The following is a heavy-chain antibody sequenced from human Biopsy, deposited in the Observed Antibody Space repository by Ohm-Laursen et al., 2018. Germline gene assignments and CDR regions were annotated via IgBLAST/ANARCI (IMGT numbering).Heavy chain of an antibody. CDR1: GYTFTNYG. CDR3: ARAKLEPVYYYYGMDV. Sequence: ASVKVSCKASGYTFTNYGISWVRQAPGQGLEWMGWISPYNGDTDYAQKLQGRVTMTADTSTSTAYMEVTSLRSDDTAVYYCARAKLEPVYYYYGMDVWGQGTTVIVSS. J-gene: IGHJ6*02. D-gene: IGHD1-1*01. V-gene: IGHV1-18*01. CDR2: ISPYNGDT.